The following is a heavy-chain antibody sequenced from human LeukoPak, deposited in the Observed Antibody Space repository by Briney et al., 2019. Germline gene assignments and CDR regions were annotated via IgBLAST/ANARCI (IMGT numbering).Heavy chain of an antibody. Sequence: GGSLRLSCAASGFTFSSYWMIWVRQAPGKGLEWVANINQAGSEKYYVDSVKGRFTISRDNAKNTLYLQMNSLRAEDTAVYYCARDKGGYDDYWGQGTLVTVSS. D-gene: IGHD5-12*01. CDR3: ARDKGGYDDY. V-gene: IGHV3-7*01. CDR1: GFTFSSYW. CDR2: INQAGSEK. J-gene: IGHJ4*02.